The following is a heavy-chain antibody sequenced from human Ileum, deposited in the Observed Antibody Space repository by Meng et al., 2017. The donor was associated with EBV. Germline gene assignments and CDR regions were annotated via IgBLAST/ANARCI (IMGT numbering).Heavy chain of an antibody. CDR2: MNPKTGTA. D-gene: IGHD5-24*01. CDR1: GYTFTNYD. Sequence: QGQLVHAGAEVKKPGASVKGSCKASGYTFTNYDISWVRQATGQGLEWMGWMNPKTGTAHYAQKFQGRVSMTRDTSITTAYMELSSLTSEDTAVYYCVRTLERGDYWGQGTLVTVSS. V-gene: IGHV1-8*01. J-gene: IGHJ4*02. CDR3: VRTLERGDY.